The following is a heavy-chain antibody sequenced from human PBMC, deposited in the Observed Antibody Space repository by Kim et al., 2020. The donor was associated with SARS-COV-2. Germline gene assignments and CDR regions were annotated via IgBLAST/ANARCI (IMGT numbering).Heavy chain of an antibody. CDR3: ARFVRGVIPYYYYGMDV. J-gene: IGHJ6*02. D-gene: IGHD3-10*02. CDR1: GYTFTSYG. CDR2: ISAYNGNT. V-gene: IGHV1-18*04. Sequence: ASVKVCCKASGYTFTSYGISWVRQAPGQGLEWMGWISAYNGNTDYAQRLQGRVTMTTDTSTSTAYMELRSLRSDDTAVYYCARFVRGVIPYYYYGMDVWGQGTTVTVSS.